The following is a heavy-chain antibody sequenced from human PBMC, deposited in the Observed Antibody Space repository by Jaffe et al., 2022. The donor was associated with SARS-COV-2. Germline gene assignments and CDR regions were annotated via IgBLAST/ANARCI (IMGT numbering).Heavy chain of an antibody. CDR1: GGSISSSNYY. Sequence: QLQLQESGPGLVKPSETLSLTCTVSGGSISSSNYYWGWIRQPPGKGLEWIGTISYRGSTYYNPSLKSRVTISVDTSKNQFSVRLSSVTAADTAVYYCARRGDSYAYFDYWGQGTLVTVSS. D-gene: IGHD5-18*01. V-gene: IGHV4-39*01. CDR3: ARRGDSYAYFDY. CDR2: ISYRGST. J-gene: IGHJ4*02.